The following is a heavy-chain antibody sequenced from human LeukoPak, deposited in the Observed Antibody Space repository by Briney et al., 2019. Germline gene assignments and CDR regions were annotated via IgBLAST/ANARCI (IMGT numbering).Heavy chain of an antibody. J-gene: IGHJ4*02. CDR2: ISGSGGST. D-gene: IGHD3-22*01. V-gene: IGHV3-23*01. Sequence: PGGSLRLSCAASGFTFSSYAMSWVRQAPGKGLEWVSAISGSGGSTYYADSVKGRFTISRDNSKNTLYLQMNSLRAEDTAVYYCARSTYYDSSAYYDDYWGRGTLVTVSS. CDR1: GFTFSSYA. CDR3: ARSTYYDSSAYYDDY.